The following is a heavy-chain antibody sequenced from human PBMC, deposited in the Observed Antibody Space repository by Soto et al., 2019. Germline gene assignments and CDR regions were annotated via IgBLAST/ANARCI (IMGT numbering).Heavy chain of an antibody. J-gene: IGHJ5*01. V-gene: IGHV3-15*01. D-gene: IGHD2-15*01. Sequence: RVWWGAAGGTCINACGSWISKTKGTVLEWVGRIKSKTDGGTTDYAEPVKGRFAISRDDSNNMVYLQMNSLKIEDTAVYYCTPDSYCNIITVCLHSCGPGPLVT. CDR2: IKSKTDGGTT. CDR1: GGTCINAC. CDR3: TPDSYCNIITVCLHS.